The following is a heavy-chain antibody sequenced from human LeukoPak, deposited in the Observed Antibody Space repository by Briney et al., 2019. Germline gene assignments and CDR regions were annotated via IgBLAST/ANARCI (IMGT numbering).Heavy chain of an antibody. V-gene: IGHV4-59*01. CDR2: IYYSGTT. CDR1: GGSISSYY. D-gene: IGHD6-13*01. J-gene: IGHJ4*02. Sequence: ASETLSLTCTVSGGSISSYYWSWIRQPPGKGLEWIGYIYYSGTTNYNPSLKSRVTISVDTSKNQFSLKLNSVTAADTAAYYCARGVYIAAAQYGYWGQGTLVAVSS. CDR3: ARGVYIAAAQYGY.